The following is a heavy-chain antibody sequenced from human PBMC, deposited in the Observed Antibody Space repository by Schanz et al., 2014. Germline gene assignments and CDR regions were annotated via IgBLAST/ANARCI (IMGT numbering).Heavy chain of an antibody. Sequence: QVQLVESGGGVVQPGRSLRLSCAASGLTFSSYGMHWVRQAPGRGLEWVAVVWHDGINRYYADSVKGRFTISRDNSMNTVYLQMNSLRSDDAAVYYCARAQGVIRLYYGVDVWGQGTTVTVSS. J-gene: IGHJ6*02. CDR2: VWHDGINR. V-gene: IGHV3-30*19. CDR3: ARAQGVIRLYYGVDV. CDR1: GLTFSSYG. D-gene: IGHD3-10*01.